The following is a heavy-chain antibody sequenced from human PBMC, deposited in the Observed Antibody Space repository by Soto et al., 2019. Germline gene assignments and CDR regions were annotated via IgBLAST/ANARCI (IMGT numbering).Heavy chain of an antibody. J-gene: IGHJ6*02. CDR3: ARFADYYGMDV. CDR1: GFTFSSYW. V-gene: IGHV3-74*01. CDR2: INSDGSST. Sequence: GGSLRLSCAASGFTFSSYWMHWVRQAPGKGLVWVSRINSDGSSTSYADSVKGRFTISRDNAKNTLYLQMNSLRAEDTAVYYCARFADYYGMDVWGQGTTVTVSS.